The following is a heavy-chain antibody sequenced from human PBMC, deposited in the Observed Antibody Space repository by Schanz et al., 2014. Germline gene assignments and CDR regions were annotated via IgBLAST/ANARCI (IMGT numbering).Heavy chain of an antibody. Sequence: QVQLVESGGGVVQPGRSLRLSCAASGFTFSSYAMHWVRQAPGKGLEWVAVISYDGSNKYYADSVKVRFTISRDNSKNTLYLQMNSLRAEDTAVYYCARDPSGSYGWFDPWGQGTLVTVSS. CDR2: ISYDGSNK. J-gene: IGHJ5*02. V-gene: IGHV3-30*04. CDR1: GFTFSSYA. CDR3: ARDPSGSYGWFDP. D-gene: IGHD1-26*01.